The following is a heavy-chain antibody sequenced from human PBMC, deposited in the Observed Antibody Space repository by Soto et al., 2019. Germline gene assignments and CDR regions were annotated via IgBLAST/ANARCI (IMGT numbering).Heavy chain of an antibody. CDR2: ISGSGGST. D-gene: IGHD2-15*01. J-gene: IGHJ4*02. CDR3: ANPHRPPTWTHLPVGY. Sequence: GSLGLSCAASGFTVSSNYMSWVRQAPGKGLEWVSAISGSGGSTYYADAVKGRFTISRDNSKNTLYLQMNSMRAEDTAVYYCANPHRPPTWTHLPVGYWGQGTLVTVSS. CDR1: GFTVSSNY. V-gene: IGHV3-23*01.